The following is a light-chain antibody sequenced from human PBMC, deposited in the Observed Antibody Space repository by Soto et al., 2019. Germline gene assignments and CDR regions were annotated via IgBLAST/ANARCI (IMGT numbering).Light chain of an antibody. V-gene: IGKV3-15*01. Sequence: EIVMTQSPATLSVSPGERATLSCRASQSVSSNLAWYQQKPGQAPRLLIYGASTRATGIPARFSGSGSGTDLTLTFCSLRSEDFAVYYCQQYNNWLWTFGQGTKVEIQ. CDR3: QQYNNWLWT. CDR2: GAS. J-gene: IGKJ1*01. CDR1: QSVSSN.